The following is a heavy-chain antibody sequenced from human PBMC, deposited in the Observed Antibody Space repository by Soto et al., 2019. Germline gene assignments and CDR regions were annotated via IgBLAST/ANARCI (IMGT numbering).Heavy chain of an antibody. D-gene: IGHD3-16*01. J-gene: IGHJ4*01. CDR1: GGSINSVGYY. Sequence: SDTLSLTFTVSGGSINSVGYYWTWIRQHPGKGLEGIGDIFYSRTTSYNPSLKSRVTISGDTSKNHFSLTLRSVTAADSAVYYCASESPGQPAYYFHXWGQGTTVTVSX. CDR2: IFYSRTT. CDR3: ASESPGQPAYYFHX. V-gene: IGHV4-31*03.